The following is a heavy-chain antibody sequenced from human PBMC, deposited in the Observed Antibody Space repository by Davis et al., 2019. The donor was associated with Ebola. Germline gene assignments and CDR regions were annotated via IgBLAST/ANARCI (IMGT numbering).Heavy chain of an antibody. D-gene: IGHD3-16*01. CDR1: GFTFRNYW. V-gene: IGHV3-7*01. CDR3: ARDLSWAGYFDD. J-gene: IGHJ4*02. CDR2: IKHDGSEK. Sequence: GGSLRLSCAGSGFTFRNYWMSWVRQAPGKGLEWVANIKHDGSEKYYVDSVKDRFIISRDNTQNSLSLQMNSLRVEDTAVYYCARDLSWAGYFDDWGQGTLVTVSS.